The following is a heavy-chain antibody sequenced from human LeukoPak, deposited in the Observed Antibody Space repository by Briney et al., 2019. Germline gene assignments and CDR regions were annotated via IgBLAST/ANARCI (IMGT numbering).Heavy chain of an antibody. Sequence: PSETLSLTCTVSGGSISSSSYYWGWIRQPPGKGLEWIGSIYYRGSTYYNPSLKSRVTISLDTSKNQFSLKLSSVTAADTAVYYCARVGGATVVPGAFDIWGQGTMVTVSS. V-gene: IGHV4-39*07. CDR1: GGSISSSSYY. D-gene: IGHD4-23*01. CDR2: IYYRGST. J-gene: IGHJ3*02. CDR3: ARVGGATVVPGAFDI.